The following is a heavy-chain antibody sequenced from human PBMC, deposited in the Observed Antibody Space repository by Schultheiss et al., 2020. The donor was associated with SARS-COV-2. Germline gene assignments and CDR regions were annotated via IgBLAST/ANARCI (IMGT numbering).Heavy chain of an antibody. CDR1: GYIFTNYW. V-gene: IGHV5-10-1*01. J-gene: IGHJ6*03. CDR3: ARHLYCSTTSCQKFFYDYYYMGV. Sequence: GESLKISCEASGYIFTNYWISWVRQLPGKGLEWMGRINPSDSYTNYSPSFQGHVTISADKAVSTAYLQWSSLKASDTAMYYCARHLYCSTTSCQKFFYDYYYMGVWGKGTTVTVSS. CDR2: INPSDSYT. D-gene: IGHD2-2*01.